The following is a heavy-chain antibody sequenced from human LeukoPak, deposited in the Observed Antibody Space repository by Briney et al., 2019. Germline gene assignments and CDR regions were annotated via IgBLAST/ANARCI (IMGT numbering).Heavy chain of an antibody. CDR3: ARGSHQDYFGSMTYLFDY. Sequence: GRSLRLSCAASGFTFISYTIHWVRQAPGKGLEWVTLISHDGRNKNYADSVKGRFTISRDNSKKTLYLEVNSLRPEDTAVYYCARGSHQDYFGSMTYLFDYWGQGILVTVSS. J-gene: IGHJ4*02. D-gene: IGHD3-10*01. CDR2: ISHDGRNK. V-gene: IGHV3-30*04. CDR1: GFTFISYT.